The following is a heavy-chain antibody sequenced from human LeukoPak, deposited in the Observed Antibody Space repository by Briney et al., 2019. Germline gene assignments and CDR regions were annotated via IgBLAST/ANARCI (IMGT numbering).Heavy chain of an antibody. D-gene: IGHD2-15*01. CDR3: ARELPFED. V-gene: IGHV3-53*01. CDR2: LYSAGFT. Sequence: GGSQRLSCAASGFTFSSFAMSWVRQPPAKGLEWVSILYSAGFTYYADSVKGRFTVSRDNSKNTVYLQMHSLRAEDTAVYYCARELPFEDWGQGSLVTVSS. CDR1: GFTFSSFA. J-gene: IGHJ4*02.